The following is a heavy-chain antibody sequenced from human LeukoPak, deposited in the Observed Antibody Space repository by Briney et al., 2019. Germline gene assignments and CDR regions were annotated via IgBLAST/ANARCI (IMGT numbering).Heavy chain of an antibody. D-gene: IGHD3-22*01. V-gene: IGHV3-33*01. J-gene: IGHJ4*02. CDR2: IWYDGSNK. CDR3: ARSPPLHYYDSSGYYYPDY. Sequence: GGSLRLSCAASGFTFSSYGMHWVRQAPGKGLEWVAVIWYDGSNKYYADSVKGRFTISRDNSKDTLYLQMNSLRAEDTAVYYCARSPPLHYYDSSGYYYPDYWGQGTLVTVSS. CDR1: GFTFSSYG.